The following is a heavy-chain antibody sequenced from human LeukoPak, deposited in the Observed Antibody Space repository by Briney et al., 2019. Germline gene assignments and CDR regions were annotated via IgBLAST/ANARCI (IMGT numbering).Heavy chain of an antibody. CDR1: GFTFSSYG. V-gene: IGHV3-30*18. CDR2: ITYDGSNK. CDR3: AKDPGRNFFYYFEY. J-gene: IGHJ4*02. Sequence: GGSLRLSCAASGFTFSSYGTHWVRQAPGKGLEWVALITYDGSNKNYADSVKGRFTISRDNSKNTLYLQMNSLRVEDTAVYYCAKDPGRNFFYYFEYWGQGTLVTVSS. D-gene: IGHD1-26*01.